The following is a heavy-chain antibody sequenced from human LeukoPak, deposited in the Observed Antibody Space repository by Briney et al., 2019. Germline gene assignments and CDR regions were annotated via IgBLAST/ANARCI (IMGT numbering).Heavy chain of an antibody. CDR3: ARGLAHSYGYY. J-gene: IGHJ4*02. D-gene: IGHD5-18*01. CDR1: GGTFSSYA. V-gene: IGHV1-69*04. Sequence: SVKVSCKASGGTFSSYAISWVRQVPGEGLEWMGIINPSGGSTSYAQKFQGRVTITADKSTSTAYMELSSLRSEDTAVYYCARGLAHSYGYYWGQGTLVTVSS. CDR2: INPSGGST.